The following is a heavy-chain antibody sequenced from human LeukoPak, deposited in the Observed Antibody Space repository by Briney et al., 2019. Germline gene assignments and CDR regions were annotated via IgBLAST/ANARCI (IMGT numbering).Heavy chain of an antibody. Sequence: SGGTLRLSCAASGFTFSSYSMNWVRQAPGKGLEWVSSISSSSSYIYYADSVKGRFTISRDNAKNSLYLQMNSLRAEDTAVYYCAGIGSWGHDYWGQGTLVTVSS. V-gene: IGHV3-21*01. CDR2: ISSSSSYI. D-gene: IGHD1-26*01. CDR1: GFTFSSYS. J-gene: IGHJ4*02. CDR3: AGIGSWGHDY.